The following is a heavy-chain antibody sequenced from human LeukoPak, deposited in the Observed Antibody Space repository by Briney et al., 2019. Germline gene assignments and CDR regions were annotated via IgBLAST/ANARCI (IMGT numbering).Heavy chain of an antibody. CDR1: GGTFSSYA. V-gene: IGHV1-8*02. D-gene: IGHD1-1*01. CDR2: INPNTHTT. CDR3: ARSDNTHWYFYYGLDV. J-gene: IGHJ6*02. Sequence: ASVKVSCKASGGTFSSYAISWVRQATGQGLEWMGWINPNTHTTDYEAKFQGRVAMTMNMSTSTVYMELSGLTSEDTAVYYCARSDNTHWYFYYGLDVWGQGTTVTVSS.